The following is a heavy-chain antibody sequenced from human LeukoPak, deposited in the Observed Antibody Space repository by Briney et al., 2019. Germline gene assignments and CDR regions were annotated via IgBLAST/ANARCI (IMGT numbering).Heavy chain of an antibody. CDR2: ISGSGGST. J-gene: IGHJ4*02. V-gene: IGHV3-23*01. D-gene: IGHD3-10*01. CDR1: GFTFSNYA. CDR3: AKDRSITMVRGVIITGYYFDY. Sequence: PGRSLRLSCAASGFTFSNYAMSWVRQAPGKGLEWVSVISGSGGSTYYADSVKGRFTISRDNSKNTLYLQMNSLRAEDTAVYYCAKDRSITMVRGVIITGYYFDYWGQGTLVTVSS.